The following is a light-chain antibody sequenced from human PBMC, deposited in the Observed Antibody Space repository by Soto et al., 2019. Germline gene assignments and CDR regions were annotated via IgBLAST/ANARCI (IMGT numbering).Light chain of an antibody. V-gene: IGLV2-14*01. CDR3: TSYTRDTALV. CDR1: SSDVGTYNY. J-gene: IGLJ1*01. CDR2: EVS. Sequence: QSVLTQPASVSGSPGQSITISCTGTSSDVGTYNYVSWYQHHPGKAPKLIIYEVSNRPSGVSNRVSGSKSGSTASLTISGLQAEDEADYHCTSYTRDTALVFGTGTKVTVL.